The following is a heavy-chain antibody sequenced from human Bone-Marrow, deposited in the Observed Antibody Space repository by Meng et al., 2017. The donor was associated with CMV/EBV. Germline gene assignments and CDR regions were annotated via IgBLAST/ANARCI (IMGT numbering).Heavy chain of an antibody. Sequence: GESLKISCAASGFTFSSYSMNWVRQAPGKGLEWVSSISSSSGYIYYADSVKGRFTIFRDNAKNSLYLQMNSLRAEDTVVYYCARDSRWESQLLYAVWGMDVWGQGTTVTVSS. CDR2: ISSSSGYI. V-gene: IGHV3-21*01. CDR1: GFTFSSYS. J-gene: IGHJ6*02. D-gene: IGHD2-2*02. CDR3: ARDSRWESQLLYAVWGMDV.